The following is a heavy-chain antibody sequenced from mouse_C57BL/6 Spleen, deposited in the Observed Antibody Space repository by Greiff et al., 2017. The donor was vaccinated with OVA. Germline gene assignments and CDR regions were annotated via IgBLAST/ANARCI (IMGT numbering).Heavy chain of an antibody. CDR2: IHPNSGST. Sequence: QVQLQQPGAELVKPGASVKLSCKASGYTFTSYWMHWVKQRPGQGLEWIGMIHPNSGSTNYNEKFKSKATLTVDKSSSTAYMQLSSLTSEDSAVDYCARHGYYDYAMDYWGQGTSVTVSS. CDR1: GYTFTSYW. J-gene: IGHJ4*01. V-gene: IGHV1-64*01. CDR3: ARHGYYDYAMDY. D-gene: IGHD2-3*01.